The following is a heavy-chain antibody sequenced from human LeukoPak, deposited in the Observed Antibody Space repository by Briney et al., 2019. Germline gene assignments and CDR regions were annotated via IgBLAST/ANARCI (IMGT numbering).Heavy chain of an antibody. CDR2: ISTYNGNT. CDR3: ARDPTTQTFDY. Sequence: ASVKVPCKASGYTFTSYGISWVRQAPGQGLEWTGWISTYNGNTNYAQKLQGRVTMTTDTSTTTAYMELRSLTSDDTAVYYCARDPTTQTFDYWGQGTLVTVSS. CDR1: GYTFTSYG. J-gene: IGHJ4*02. D-gene: IGHD4-11*01. V-gene: IGHV1-18*01.